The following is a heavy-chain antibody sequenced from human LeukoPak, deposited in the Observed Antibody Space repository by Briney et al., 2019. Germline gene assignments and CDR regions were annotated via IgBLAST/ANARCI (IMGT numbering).Heavy chain of an antibody. CDR3: ARGVVHYYDSSGYYGY. Sequence: SVTVSCKASGGTFSSYAISWVRQAPGQGLEWMGRIIPILGIANYAQKFQGRVTITADKSTSTAYMELSSLRSEDTAVYYCARGVVHYYDSSGYYGYWGQGTLVTVSS. CDR2: IIPILGIA. J-gene: IGHJ4*02. CDR1: GGTFSSYA. V-gene: IGHV1-69*04. D-gene: IGHD3-22*01.